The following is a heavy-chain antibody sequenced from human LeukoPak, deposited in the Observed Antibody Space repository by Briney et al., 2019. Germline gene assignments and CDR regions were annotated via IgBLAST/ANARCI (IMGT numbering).Heavy chain of an antibody. CDR2: IYHSGST. CDR3: ATSTVVTPEYFQH. D-gene: IGHD4-23*01. Sequence: SGTLSLTCAVSGGSISSNNWWWSWVRQPPGKGLEWIGEIYHSGSTNYNPSLKSRVTISVDTSKNQFSLKLSSVTAADTAVYYCATSTVVTPEYFQHWGQGTLVTVSS. J-gene: IGHJ1*01. CDR1: GGSISSNNW. V-gene: IGHV4-4*02.